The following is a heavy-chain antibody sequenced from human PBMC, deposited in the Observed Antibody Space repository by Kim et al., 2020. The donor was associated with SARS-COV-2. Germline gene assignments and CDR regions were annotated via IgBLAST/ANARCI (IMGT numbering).Heavy chain of an antibody. V-gene: IGHV4-31*02. J-gene: IGHJ3*02. Sequence: PPLKSRVNISVDTSKNQFSLQLSSVTAADTAVYYCARAPITMIVVVKAFDIWGQGTMVTVSS. CDR3: ARAPITMIVVVKAFDI. D-gene: IGHD3-22*01.